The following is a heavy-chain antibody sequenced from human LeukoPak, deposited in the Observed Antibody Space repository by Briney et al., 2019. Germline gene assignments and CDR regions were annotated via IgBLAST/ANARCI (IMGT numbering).Heavy chain of an antibody. D-gene: IGHD2/OR15-2a*01. CDR3: ARRSMTNWFDP. Sequence: PSETLSLTCAVYGGSFSGYYWSWIRQHPGKGLEWIGYIYYSGSTYYNPSLKSRVTISVDTSKNQFSLKLSSVTAADTAVYYCARRSMTNWFDPWGQGTLVTVSS. J-gene: IGHJ5*02. CDR2: IYYSGST. V-gene: IGHV4-31*11. CDR1: GGSFSGYY.